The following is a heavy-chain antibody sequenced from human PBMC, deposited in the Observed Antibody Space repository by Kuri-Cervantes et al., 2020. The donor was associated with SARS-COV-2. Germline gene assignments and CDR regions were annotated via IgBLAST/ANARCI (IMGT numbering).Heavy chain of an antibody. CDR1: GGSFSGYY. J-gene: IGHJ5*02. Sequence: ESLKSSCAVYGGSFSGYYWSWIRQPPGKGLEWIGEINHSGSTNYNPSLKSRVTISVDTSKNQFSLKLSSVTAADTAVYYCARGRQFWDIVVVVAARWFDPWGQGTLVTVSS. V-gene: IGHV4-34*01. CDR3: ARGRQFWDIVVVVAARWFDP. D-gene: IGHD2-15*01. CDR2: INHSGST.